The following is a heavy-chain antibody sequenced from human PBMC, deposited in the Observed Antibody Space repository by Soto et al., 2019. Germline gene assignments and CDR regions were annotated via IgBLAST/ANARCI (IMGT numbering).Heavy chain of an antibody. D-gene: IGHD3-10*01. Sequence: PVGSLRLSCAASGLTFSDCYMNWIRQAPGKGLEWVSYISSSGSSINYADSVKGRFTISRDNAKNSLYLQMNSLRAEDTAMYYCARVRFGEWGYAMDVWGQGTTVTGSS. V-gene: IGHV3-11*01. CDR2: ISSSGSSI. CDR1: GLTFSDCY. J-gene: IGHJ6*02. CDR3: ARVRFGEWGYAMDV.